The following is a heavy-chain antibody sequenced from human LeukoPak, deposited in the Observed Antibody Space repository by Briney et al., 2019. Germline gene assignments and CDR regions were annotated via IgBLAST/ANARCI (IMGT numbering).Heavy chain of an antibody. D-gene: IGHD2/OR15-2a*01. Sequence: GGSLRLSCAASGFTFSSYSMNWVRQAPGKGLEWVSYISSSSSTLYYADSVKGRFTISRENAKNSLYLQMNSLRAEDTAVYSCARDFPTLGYWGQGTLVTVSS. CDR1: GFTFSSYS. CDR3: ARDFPTLGY. J-gene: IGHJ4*02. V-gene: IGHV3-48*01. CDR2: ISSSSSTL.